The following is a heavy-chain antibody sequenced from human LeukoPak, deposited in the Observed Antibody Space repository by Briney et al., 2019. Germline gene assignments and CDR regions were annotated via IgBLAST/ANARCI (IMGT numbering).Heavy chain of an antibody. CDR2: ISGSGGST. CDR1: GFTFSGYA. J-gene: IGHJ4*02. D-gene: IGHD2-15*01. CDR3: AKDEGCSGGSCYHRFDY. V-gene: IGHV3-23*01. Sequence: GGSLRLSCAASGFTFSGYAMSWVRQAPGKGLEWVSAISGSGGSTYYADSVKGRFTISRDNSKNTLYLQMNSLRAEDTAVYYCAKDEGCSGGSCYHRFDYWGQGTLVTVSS.